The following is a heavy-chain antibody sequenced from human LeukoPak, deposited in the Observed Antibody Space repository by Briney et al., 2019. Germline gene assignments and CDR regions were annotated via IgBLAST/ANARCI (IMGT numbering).Heavy chain of an antibody. CDR3: ARDRLRWPKIDY. D-gene: IGHD4-23*01. J-gene: IGHJ4*02. CDR1: GGSISSSDYY. Sequence: SETLSLTCTVSGGSISSSDYYWGWIRQPPGKGLEWIGSIYLTTYYNPSLKSRVTISVDTSKNQFSLKLNSVTAADTAVYYCARDRLRWPKIDYWGQGTLVTVSS. CDR2: IYLTT. V-gene: IGHV4-39*07.